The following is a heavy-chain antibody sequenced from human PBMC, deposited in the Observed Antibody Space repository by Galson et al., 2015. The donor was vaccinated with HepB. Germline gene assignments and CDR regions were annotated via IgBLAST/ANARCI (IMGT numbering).Heavy chain of an antibody. J-gene: IGHJ3*02. CDR3: AREGRDTTGTGAFDI. D-gene: IGHD1-1*01. CDR2: TSGYTGKT. V-gene: IGHV1-18*04. CDR1: GYTFTSYS. Sequence: SVKVSCKASGYTFTSYSISWVRQAPGQGPEWLGWTSGYTGKTNYAQKVQGRVTMTRDTSISTAYMELSRLRSDDTAVYYCAREGRDTTGTGAFDIWGQGTLVTVSS.